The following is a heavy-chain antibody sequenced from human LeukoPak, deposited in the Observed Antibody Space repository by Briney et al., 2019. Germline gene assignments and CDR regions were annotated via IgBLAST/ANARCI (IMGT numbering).Heavy chain of an antibody. CDR3: ARDRGIVGTTGYYYMDV. V-gene: IGHV3-30*02. D-gene: IGHD1-26*01. J-gene: IGHJ6*03. CDR2: IRYDGSNK. Sequence: GGSLRLSCAASGFTFSSHGMHWVRQAPGKGLEWVAFIRYDGSNKYYADSVKGRFTISRDNSKNTLYLQMNSLRAEDTAVYYCARDRGIVGTTGYYYMDVWGKGTTVTVSS. CDR1: GFTFSSHG.